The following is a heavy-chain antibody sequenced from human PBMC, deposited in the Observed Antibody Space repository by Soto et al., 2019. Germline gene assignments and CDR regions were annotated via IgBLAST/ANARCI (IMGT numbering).Heavy chain of an antibody. CDR3: ARDLNPLTTVTTPDFDY. Sequence: EVQLVESGGGLVQPGGSLRLSCAASGFTFSSYWMHWVRQVPGKGLVWVSRINSDGSSTSYADSVKGRFTISRDNAKNSLYLQMNSLRAEDTAVYYCARDLNPLTTVTTPDFDYWGQGTLVTVSS. CDR1: GFTFSSYW. J-gene: IGHJ4*02. D-gene: IGHD4-17*01. V-gene: IGHV3-74*01. CDR2: INSDGSST.